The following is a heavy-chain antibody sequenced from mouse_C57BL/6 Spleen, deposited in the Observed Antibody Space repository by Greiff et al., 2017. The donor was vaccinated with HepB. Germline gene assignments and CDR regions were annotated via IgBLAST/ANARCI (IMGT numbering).Heavy chain of an antibody. D-gene: IGHD2-10*01. Sequence: QVQLKQPGAELVKPGASVKLSCKASGYTFTSYWMHWVKQRPGQGLEWIGMIHPNSGSTNYNEKFKSKATLTVDKSSSTAYMQLSSLTSEDSAVYYCARDTYYGNYEGFAYWGQGTLVTVSA. CDR3: ARDTYYGNYEGFAY. CDR2: IHPNSGST. J-gene: IGHJ3*01. CDR1: GYTFTSYW. V-gene: IGHV1-64*01.